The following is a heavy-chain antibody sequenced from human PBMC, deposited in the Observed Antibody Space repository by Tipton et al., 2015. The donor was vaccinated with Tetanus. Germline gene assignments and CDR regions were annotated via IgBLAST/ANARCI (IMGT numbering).Heavy chain of an antibody. CDR3: ARVAPDFLTGSPDY. D-gene: IGHD3-9*01. J-gene: IGHJ4*02. CDR2: ISSSSTYI. CDR1: GFTFNSYS. V-gene: IGHV3-21*01. Sequence: SLRLSCAASGFTFNSYSMNWIRQAPGKGLEWVSSISSSSTYIYYADSVKGRFTISRDNAKNSLYLQMNSLRAEDTAVYYCARVAPDFLTGSPDYWGQGTLVTVSS.